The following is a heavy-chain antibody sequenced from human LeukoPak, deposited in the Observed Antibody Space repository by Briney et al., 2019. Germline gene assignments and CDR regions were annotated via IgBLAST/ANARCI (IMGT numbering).Heavy chain of an antibody. J-gene: IGHJ4*02. CDR2: IWYDGSNK. CDR3: AGNYGPYYFDY. D-gene: IGHD3-10*01. V-gene: IGHV3-33*01. CDR1: GFTFSSYG. Sequence: GGSLRLSCAASGFTFSSYGMHWVRQAPGKGLEWVAVIWYDGSNKYYADSVKGRFTISRDNSRNTLYLQMNSLRAEDTAVYYCAGNYGPYYFDYWGQGTLVTVSS.